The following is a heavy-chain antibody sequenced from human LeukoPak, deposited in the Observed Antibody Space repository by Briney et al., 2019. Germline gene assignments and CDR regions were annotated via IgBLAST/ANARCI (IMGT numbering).Heavy chain of an antibody. V-gene: IGHV3-21*01. CDR1: RFTFSSYS. CDR3: ARDVRDSSGYWDAFDI. D-gene: IGHD3-22*01. Sequence: GGSLRLSCAASRFTFSSYSMNWVRQAPGKGLEWVSFISSSIIYMYDADSAMGRFTISRDTAKKSLYLQMNSLREEDTAAYYCARDVRDSSGYWDAFDIWGQGTMVTVSS. J-gene: IGHJ3*02. CDR2: ISSSIIYM.